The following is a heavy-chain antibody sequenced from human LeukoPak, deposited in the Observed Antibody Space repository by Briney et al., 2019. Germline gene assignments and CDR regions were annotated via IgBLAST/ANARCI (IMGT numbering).Heavy chain of an antibody. D-gene: IGHD3-10*01. CDR1: GGSISSYY. J-gene: IGHJ4*02. CDR3: ASNYYGSGSLDY. CDR2: IYYSGST. Sequence: SETLSLTCTVSGGSISSYYWSWIRQPPGKGLEWIGYIYYSGSTNYNPSLKSRVTISVDTSKNQYSLKLSSVTAADTAVYYCASNYYGSGSLDYWGQGNLVTVSS. V-gene: IGHV4-59*08.